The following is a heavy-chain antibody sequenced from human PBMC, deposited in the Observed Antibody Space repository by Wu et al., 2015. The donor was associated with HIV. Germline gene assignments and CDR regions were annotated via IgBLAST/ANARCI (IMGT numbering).Heavy chain of an antibody. D-gene: IGHD2-2*01. Sequence: QVQLVQSGAEVKKPGSSVKVSCKASGGTFSSYAISWVRQAPGQGLEWMGGIIPIFGTANYAQKFQGRVTITADESTSTAYMELSSLRSEDTAVYYCAREVVVVPAQSDYYYYYMDVWGKGTTVTVSS. CDR2: IIPIFGTA. J-gene: IGHJ6*03. V-gene: IGHV1-69*12. CDR1: GGTFSSYA. CDR3: AREVVVVPAQSDYYYYYMDV.